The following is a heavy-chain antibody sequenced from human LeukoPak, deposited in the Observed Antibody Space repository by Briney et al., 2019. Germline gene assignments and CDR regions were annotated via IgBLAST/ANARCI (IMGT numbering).Heavy chain of an antibody. CDR3: ATDRRSSSSWFGFNFDY. J-gene: IGHJ4*02. Sequence: ASVTVSCKVSGYTLTELSMHWVRQAPGKGLEWMGGFDPEDGETIYAQKFQGRVTMTEDTSTDTAYMELSSLRSEDTAVYYCATDRRSSSSWFGFNFDYWGQGTLVTVSS. D-gene: IGHD6-13*01. CDR2: FDPEDGET. CDR1: GYTLTELS. V-gene: IGHV1-24*01.